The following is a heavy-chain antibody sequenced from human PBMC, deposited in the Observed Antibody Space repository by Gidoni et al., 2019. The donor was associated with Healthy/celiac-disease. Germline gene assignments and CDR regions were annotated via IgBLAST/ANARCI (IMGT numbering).Heavy chain of an antibody. Sequence: EVQLVESGGVVVQPGGSLRLSCAASGFPFDDYTMHWVRQAPGKGLEWVSLISWDGGSTYYADSVKGRFTISRDNSKNSLYLQMNSLRTEDTALYYCAKGAMGATSIFDYWGQGTLVTVSS. D-gene: IGHD1-26*01. CDR1: GFPFDDYT. CDR2: ISWDGGST. CDR3: AKGAMGATSIFDY. J-gene: IGHJ4*02. V-gene: IGHV3-43*01.